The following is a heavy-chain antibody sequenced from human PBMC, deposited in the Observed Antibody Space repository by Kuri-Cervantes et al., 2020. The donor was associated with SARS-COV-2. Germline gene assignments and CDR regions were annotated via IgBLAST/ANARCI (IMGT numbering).Heavy chain of an antibody. CDR3: AKDQNSGSYSDAFDI. CDR2: IRGYNKDM. CDR1: GYAFSNYG. J-gene: IGHJ3*02. D-gene: IGHD1-26*01. Sequence: ASVKVSCKASGYAFSNYGINWVRQAPGRGLEWMGWIRGYNKDMKYAQKFQGRVTMTTDTFMTTAYMELRSLRVEDAAVYYCAKDQNSGSYSDAFDIWGQGTMVTVSS. V-gene: IGHV1-18*01.